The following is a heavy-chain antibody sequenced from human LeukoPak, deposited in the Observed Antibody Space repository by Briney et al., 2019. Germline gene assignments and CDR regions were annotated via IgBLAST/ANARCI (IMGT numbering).Heavy chain of an antibody. D-gene: IGHD2-8*02. J-gene: IGHJ4*02. CDR1: GFTFSSYV. V-gene: IGHV3-23*01. CDR2: ISDGGDKT. Sequence: GGSLRLSCAASGFTFSSYVMSWVRQAPGKGLEWVSAISDGGDKTYYPESAKGQFTISRDNSKSTLYLQINSLRAEDTAVYFCARVAGSTGWIYWGQGTLVTVSS. CDR3: ARVAGSTGWIY.